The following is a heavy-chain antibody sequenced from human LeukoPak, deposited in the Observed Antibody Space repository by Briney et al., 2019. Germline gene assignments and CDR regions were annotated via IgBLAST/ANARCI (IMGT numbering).Heavy chain of an antibody. Sequence: SETLSLTCIVSGASISSHYWSWMRPPPGKGLEWIGYIYHSGSTKYNPSLKSRVAISVDTSKNQFSLKLRSMTAADTAIYYCYVESEYGDYDYWGQGTLVAVSS. V-gene: IGHV4-59*11. D-gene: IGHD4-17*01. CDR3: YVESEYGDYDY. CDR1: GASISSHY. J-gene: IGHJ4*02. CDR2: IYHSGST.